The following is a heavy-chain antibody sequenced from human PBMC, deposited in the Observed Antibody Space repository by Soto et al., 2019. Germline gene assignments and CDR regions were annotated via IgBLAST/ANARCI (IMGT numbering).Heavy chain of an antibody. J-gene: IGHJ4*02. CDR1: GYIFNSFG. D-gene: IGHD4-17*01. V-gene: IGHV1-18*01. CDR3: ARRWTTGEIDY. Sequence: QVQLVQSGGEVKKPGASVKVSCKASGYIFNSFGISWVRQAPGQGLEWMGWISAYTGNTKYAQNFQGRVTMTTDTSTSKADMELRSRRSDDTAVYYCARRWTTGEIDYWGQGTLVTVSS. CDR2: ISAYTGNT.